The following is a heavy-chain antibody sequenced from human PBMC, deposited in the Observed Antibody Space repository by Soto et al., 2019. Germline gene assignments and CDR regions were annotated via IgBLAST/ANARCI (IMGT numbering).Heavy chain of an antibody. Sequence: PSETLSLTCTVSGGSISSSSYYWGWIRQPPGMGLEWIGSIYYSGSTYYNPSLKSRVTISVDTSKNQFSLKLSSVTAADTAVYYCARQEGLLWFGTGADEVNYYYYYGMDVWGQGTTVTVSS. CDR2: IYYSGST. V-gene: IGHV4-39*01. CDR1: GGSISSSSYY. CDR3: ARQEGLLWFGTGADEVNYYYYYGMDV. J-gene: IGHJ6*02. D-gene: IGHD3-10*01.